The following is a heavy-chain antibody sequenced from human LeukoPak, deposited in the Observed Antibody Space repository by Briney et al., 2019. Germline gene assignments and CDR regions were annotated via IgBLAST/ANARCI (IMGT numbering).Heavy chain of an antibody. Sequence: PSETLSLTCSVSGGSIRSYYWSWIRQPPGKGLEWIGYIYYSGSTNYSPSLKSRVTISVDTTKNQFSLKLSSVTAADTAVYYCASGSYYFDYWGQGTLVTVSS. CDR2: IYYSGST. V-gene: IGHV4-59*08. CDR1: GGSIRSYY. J-gene: IGHJ4*02. CDR3: ASGSYYFDY. D-gene: IGHD1-26*01.